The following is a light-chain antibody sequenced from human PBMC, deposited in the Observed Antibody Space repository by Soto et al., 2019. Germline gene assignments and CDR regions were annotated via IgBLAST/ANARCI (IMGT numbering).Light chain of an antibody. CDR2: GAS. J-gene: IGKJ5*01. CDR1: QTVPSR. CDR3: QQLNYWPRIT. Sequence: EIVMTQSPATLSVSPGEGVTLSCRASQTVPSRIAWYQQRPGQAPRLLVYGASTRASGIPPRFSGSGSGTDFTLTISSLQSEDFAVYYCQQLNYWPRITFGQGTRLEIK. V-gene: IGKV3-15*01.